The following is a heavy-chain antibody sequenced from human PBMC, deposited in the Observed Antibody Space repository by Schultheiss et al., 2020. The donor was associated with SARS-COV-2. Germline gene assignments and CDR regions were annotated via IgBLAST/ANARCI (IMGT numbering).Heavy chain of an antibody. D-gene: IGHD6-19*01. J-gene: IGHJ5*02. CDR3: ARDFIAVAGTGWFDP. Sequence: GGSLRLSCAASGFTFSSSWMHWVCQAPEKGLEWVSVIYSGGTTYYADSVKGRFAISSDNAKNSLCLQMNSLRAEDTAVYYCARDFIAVAGTGWFDPWGQGTLVTVSS. CDR2: IYSGGTT. CDR1: GFTFSSSW. V-gene: IGHV3-66*01.